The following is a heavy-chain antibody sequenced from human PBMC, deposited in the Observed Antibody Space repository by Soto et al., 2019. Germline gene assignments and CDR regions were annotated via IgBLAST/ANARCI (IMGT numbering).Heavy chain of an antibody. D-gene: IGHD3-22*01. J-gene: IGHJ3*02. CDR2: INPNSGGT. Sequence: ASVKVSCKASGYTFTGYYMHWVRQAPGQGLEWMGWINPNSGGTNYAQKFQGWVTMTRDTSISTAYMELSRLRSDDTAVYYCARLTSSRYSAFDIWGQGTMVTVSS. CDR1: GYTFTGYY. V-gene: IGHV1-2*04. CDR3: ARLTSSRYSAFDI.